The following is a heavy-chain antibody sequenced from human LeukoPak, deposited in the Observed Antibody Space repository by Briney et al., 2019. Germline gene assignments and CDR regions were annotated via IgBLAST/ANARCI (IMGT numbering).Heavy chain of an antibody. V-gene: IGHV1-2*02. CDR2: INPNSGGT. CDR3: ARYSSGRFDY. D-gene: IGHD6-19*01. CDR1: GGTFSSYA. Sequence: ASVKVSCKASGGTFSSYAISWVRQAPGQRLEWMGWINPNSGGTNYAQKFQGRVTMTRDTSISTAYMELSRLRSDDTAVCYCARYSSGRFDYWGQGTLVTVSS. J-gene: IGHJ4*02.